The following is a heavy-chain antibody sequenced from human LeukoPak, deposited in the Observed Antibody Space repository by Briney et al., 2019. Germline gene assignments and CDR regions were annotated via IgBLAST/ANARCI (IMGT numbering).Heavy chain of an antibody. CDR2: ISYDGSNK. D-gene: IGHD1-7*01. Sequence: PGGSLRLSCAASGFTFSSYGIHWVRQAPGKGLEWVAVISYDGSNKYYADSVKGRFTISRDNSKNTLYLQMNSLRAEDTAVYYCAKAPHSELLLLDFWGQGTLVTVSS. CDR1: GFTFSSYG. CDR3: AKAPHSELLLLDF. J-gene: IGHJ4*02. V-gene: IGHV3-30*18.